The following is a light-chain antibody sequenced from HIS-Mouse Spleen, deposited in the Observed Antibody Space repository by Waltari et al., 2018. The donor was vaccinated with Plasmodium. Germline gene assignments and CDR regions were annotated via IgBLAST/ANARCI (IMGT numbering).Light chain of an antibody. CDR2: EDS. Sequence: SYDLTQPPSVSVSPGPTARITCPGDAFPKQYSYWYQQKSGQAPVLVIYEDSKRPSGIPERFSGSSSGTMATLTISGAQVEDEADYYCYSTDSSGNHRVFGGGTKLTVL. V-gene: IGLV3-10*01. J-gene: IGLJ3*02. CDR3: YSTDSSGNHRV. CDR1: AFPKQY.